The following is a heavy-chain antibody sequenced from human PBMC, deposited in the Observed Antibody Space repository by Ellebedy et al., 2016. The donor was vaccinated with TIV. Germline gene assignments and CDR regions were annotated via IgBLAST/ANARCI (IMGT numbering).Heavy chain of an antibody. CDR2: INPSGGGT. CDR3: ARDIQDCTGSNCYHDF. Sequence: AASVKVSCKASGYTFTRYYMHWVRQAPGQGLEWMGRINPSGGGTTYAQKFQGRVTMTRDTSTSTVYMDLSSLGSEDTAVYYCARDIQDCTGSNCYHDFWGQGTLVTVSS. J-gene: IGHJ4*02. CDR1: GYTFTRYY. V-gene: IGHV1-46*01. D-gene: IGHD2-15*01.